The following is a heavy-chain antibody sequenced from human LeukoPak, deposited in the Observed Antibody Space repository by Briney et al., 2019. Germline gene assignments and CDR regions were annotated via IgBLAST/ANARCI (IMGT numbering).Heavy chain of an antibody. D-gene: IGHD3-22*01. CDR2: IYHSGST. CDR1: GGSISSSNW. Sequence: SGTLSLTCAVSGGSISSSNWWSWVRQPPGKGLEWIGEIYHSGSTNYNPSLKSRVTISVDTSKNQFSLKLNSVTAADTAVYYCAPGNSGYYFVWGQGTLVTVSS. J-gene: IGHJ4*02. V-gene: IGHV4-4*02. CDR3: APGNSGYYFV.